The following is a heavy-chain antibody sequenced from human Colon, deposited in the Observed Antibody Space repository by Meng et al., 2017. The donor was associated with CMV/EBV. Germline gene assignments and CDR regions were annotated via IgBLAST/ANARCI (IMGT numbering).Heavy chain of an antibody. CDR1: GDSIRDSDYF. D-gene: IGHD2-21*01. Sequence: SETLSLTCTVSGDSIRDSDYFWAWLRQPPGKGLEWIGSIYYSGSAHYNPSLKSRLTISVDTSKNQFALRLNSVTAADTAVYYCARNSKGAFDIWGQGTRVTV. V-gene: IGHV4-39*06. CDR2: IYYSGSA. CDR3: ARNSKGAFDI. J-gene: IGHJ3*02.